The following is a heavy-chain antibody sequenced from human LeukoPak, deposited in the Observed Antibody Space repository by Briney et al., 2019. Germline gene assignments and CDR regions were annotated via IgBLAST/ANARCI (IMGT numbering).Heavy chain of an antibody. CDR1: GFTFSRYA. V-gene: IGHV3-30*04. D-gene: IGHD4-17*01. CDR3: AKRPSDYGDYVTYFDY. Sequence: GGSLRLSCAASGFTFSRYAMHWVRQAPGKGLEWVAVISYDGSNKYYADSVKGRFTISRDNSKNTLYLQMNSLRAEDTAVYYCAKRPSDYGDYVTYFDYWGQGTLVTVSS. CDR2: ISYDGSNK. J-gene: IGHJ4*02.